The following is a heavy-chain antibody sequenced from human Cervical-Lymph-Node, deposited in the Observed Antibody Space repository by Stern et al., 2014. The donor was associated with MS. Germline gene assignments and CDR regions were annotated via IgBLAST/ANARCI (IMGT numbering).Heavy chain of an antibody. CDR3: ARDLGFLEWLDDAFDI. Sequence: EVHLVESGGGLVQPGGSLRLSCAASGFTFSSYSMNWVRQAPGKGLEWVSYISSSSSTIYYADSVKGRFTISRDNAKNSLYLQMNSLRDEDTAVYYCARDLGFLEWLDDAFDIWGQGTMVTVSS. CDR2: ISSSSSTI. V-gene: IGHV3-48*02. D-gene: IGHD3-3*01. J-gene: IGHJ3*02. CDR1: GFTFSSYS.